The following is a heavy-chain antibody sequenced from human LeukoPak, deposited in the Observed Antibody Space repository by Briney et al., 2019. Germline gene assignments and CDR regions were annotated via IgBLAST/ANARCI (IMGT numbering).Heavy chain of an antibody. CDR2: MNPNSGNT. D-gene: IGHD5-18*01. V-gene: IGHV1-8*02. CDR1: GGTFSSYA. Sequence: ASVKVSCKASGGTFSSYAISWVRQATGQGLEWMGWMNPNSGNTGYAQKFQGRVTMTRNTSISTAYMELSSLRSEDTAVYYCARAVYSYVYYYMDVWGKGTTVTISS. J-gene: IGHJ6*03. CDR3: ARAVYSYVYYYMDV.